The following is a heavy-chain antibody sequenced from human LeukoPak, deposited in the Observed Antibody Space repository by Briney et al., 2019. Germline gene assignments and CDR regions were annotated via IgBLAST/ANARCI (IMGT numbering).Heavy chain of an antibody. Sequence: SETLSLTCTVSGGSISSYYWSWIRQPAGKGLEWIGRIYTSGSTNYNPSLKSRVTMSVDTSKNQFSLKLSSVTAADTAVYYCARARHGYIYGYRPNELGHFFDYWGQETLVTVSS. D-gene: IGHD5-18*01. CDR1: GGSISSYY. V-gene: IGHV4-4*07. CDR3: ARARHGYIYGYRPNELGHFFDY. J-gene: IGHJ4*02. CDR2: IYTSGST.